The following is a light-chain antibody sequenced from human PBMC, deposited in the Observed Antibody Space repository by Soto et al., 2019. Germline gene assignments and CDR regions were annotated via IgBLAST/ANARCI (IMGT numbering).Light chain of an antibody. CDR2: DAS. CDR3: QQYGRSPQA. Sequence: VMAQTPTSLEVSVGEGGRDCCGASQSVSSKLAWYQQKPGQAPRLLIYDASNRATGIPDRFSVSGSGTDFTLTFSRPEPEDFPVYYFQQYGRSPQACGQGTKVDIK. CDR1: QSVSSK. V-gene: IGKV3D-20*01. J-gene: IGKJ1*01.